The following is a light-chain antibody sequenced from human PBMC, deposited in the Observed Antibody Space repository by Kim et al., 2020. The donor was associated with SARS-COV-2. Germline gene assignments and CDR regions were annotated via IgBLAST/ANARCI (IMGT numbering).Light chain of an antibody. CDR1: RSHIGRNY. J-gene: IGLJ1*01. V-gene: IGLV1-47*01. Sequence: GQTVQISCSDYRSHIGRNYVYWYQQHPRTAPNLLVCSGDQRPSGVTDRFSGSPYGTSASLAISGLRSEDEADYYCATWDDSLSAHVFGTGTKVTVL. CDR2: SGD. CDR3: ATWDDSLSAHV.